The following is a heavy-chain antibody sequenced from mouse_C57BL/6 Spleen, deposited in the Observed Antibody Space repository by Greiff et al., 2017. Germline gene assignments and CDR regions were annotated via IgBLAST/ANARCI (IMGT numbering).Heavy chain of an antibody. CDR1: GYTFTSYW. J-gene: IGHJ4*01. CDR3: AGTLRPYAMDY. Sequence: QVQLQQPGAELVKPGASVKLSCKASGYTFTSYWMQWVKQRPGQGLEWIGEIDPSDSYTNYNQKFKGKATLTVDTSSSTAYMQLSSLTSEDSAVYYCAGTLRPYAMDYWGQGTSVTVSS. D-gene: IGHD2-12*01. CDR2: IDPSDSYT. V-gene: IGHV1-50*01.